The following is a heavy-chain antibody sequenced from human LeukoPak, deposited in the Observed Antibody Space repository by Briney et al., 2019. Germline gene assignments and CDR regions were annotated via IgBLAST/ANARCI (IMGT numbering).Heavy chain of an antibody. D-gene: IGHD4-23*01. CDR3: ARDYGGVMFDS. J-gene: IGHJ4*02. Sequence: GGSLRLSCAASGFTFSRFEMNWVRQGPGKGLEWVSYISGSGSTKYYAETAKGRFTISRDNGKNSLYLQMNSLRAEDTAVYYCARDYGGVMFDSWGQGTLVTASS. CDR2: ISGSGSTK. CDR1: GFTFSRFE. V-gene: IGHV3-48*03.